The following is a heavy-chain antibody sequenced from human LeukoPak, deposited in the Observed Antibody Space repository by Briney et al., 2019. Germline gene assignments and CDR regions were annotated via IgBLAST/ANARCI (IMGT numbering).Heavy chain of an antibody. V-gene: IGHV3-21*01. CDR3: ARDMRLRAFDI. CDR2: ISSSSSYI. CDR1: GFTFSSYS. D-gene: IGHD2-2*01. J-gene: IGHJ3*02. Sequence: GGSLRPSCAASGFTFSSYSMNWVRQAPGKGLEWVSSISSSSSYIYYADSVKGRFTIPRDNAKNSLYLQMNSPRAEDTAVYYCARDMRLRAFDIWGQGTMVTVSS.